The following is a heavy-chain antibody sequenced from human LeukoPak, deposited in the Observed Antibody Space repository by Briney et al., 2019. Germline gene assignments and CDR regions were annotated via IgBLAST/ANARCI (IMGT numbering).Heavy chain of an antibody. CDR2: IGTRRTSI. J-gene: IGHJ2*01. CDR1: GFTFSSYS. Sequence: GGSLRLSCAASGFTFSSYSMNWVRQTPGKGLEWVSSIGTRRTSIYYADSVKGRFTISRDNAKNALYLQMNSLRAEDTAVYYCARDRTSSRLGYFDLWGRGTLVTVSS. V-gene: IGHV3-21*01. D-gene: IGHD2-2*01. CDR3: ARDRTSSRLGYFDL.